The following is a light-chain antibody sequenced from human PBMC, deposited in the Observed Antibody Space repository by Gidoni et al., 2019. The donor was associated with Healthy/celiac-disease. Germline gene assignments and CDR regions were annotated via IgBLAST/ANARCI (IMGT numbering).Light chain of an antibody. CDR2: GAY. V-gene: IGKV3-20*01. Sequence: EIVLTQSPGTLSLSPGERATLSCRASQSVSSSYLAWYQQKPGQAPRLLIYGAYSRAPGIPDRFSGSGSGTDFTLTISRLEPEDFAVYYCQQYGSSPYMYTFXQXAKLEIK. CDR1: QSVSSSY. J-gene: IGKJ2*01. CDR3: QQYGSSPYMYT.